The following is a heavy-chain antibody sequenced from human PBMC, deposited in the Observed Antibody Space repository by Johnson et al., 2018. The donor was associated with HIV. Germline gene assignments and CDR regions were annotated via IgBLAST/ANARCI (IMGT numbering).Heavy chain of an antibody. CDR2: ISYDGSNK. V-gene: IGHV3-30-3*01. J-gene: IGHJ3*02. CDR1: GFTFSSYA. Sequence: QEQLVESGGGVVQPGRSLRLSCAASGFTFSSYAMHWVRQAPGKGLEWVAVISYDGSNKYYADSVKGRFTISRDNSKNTLYLQMNSLRADDTAVYYCARHQLLVHDVFNIWGQGTVVIVSS. D-gene: IGHD1-1*01. CDR3: ARHQLLVHDVFNI.